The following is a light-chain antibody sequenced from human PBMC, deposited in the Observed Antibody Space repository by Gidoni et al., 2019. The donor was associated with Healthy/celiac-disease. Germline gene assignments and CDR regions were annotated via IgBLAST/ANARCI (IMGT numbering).Light chain of an antibody. CDR3: QQYNSYSPGWT. Sequence: DIQMTQSPSTLSASVGDRVTITCRASQSISSWLAWYQQKPGKATKLLIYDASSLESGVPSRFSGSGSGTEFTLTISSLQPDDFATYYCQQYNSYSPGWTFGQGTKVEIK. CDR1: QSISSW. J-gene: IGKJ1*01. CDR2: DAS. V-gene: IGKV1-5*01.